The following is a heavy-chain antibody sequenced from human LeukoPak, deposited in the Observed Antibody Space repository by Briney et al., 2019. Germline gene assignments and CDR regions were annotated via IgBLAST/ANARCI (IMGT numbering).Heavy chain of an antibody. V-gene: IGHV5-51*01. Sequence: GEPLKFSCKASGYKFTSDWIGWVRQMRGKGLEWMGIIYPGDSDTRYSPSFQGQVTISADKSSSTSYLQWSSLKASDTAMYYCARGDYSKGAFDVWGQGTMVTVSS. CDR2: IYPGDSDT. CDR1: GYKFTSDW. D-gene: IGHD4-11*01. CDR3: ARGDYSKGAFDV. J-gene: IGHJ3*01.